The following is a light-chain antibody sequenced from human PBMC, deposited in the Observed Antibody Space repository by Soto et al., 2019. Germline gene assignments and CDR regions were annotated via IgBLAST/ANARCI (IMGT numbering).Light chain of an antibody. V-gene: IGKV4-1*01. J-gene: IGKJ5*01. CDR2: WAS. CDR3: QQYYSTPRG. Sequence: DIVMTQSPDSLAVSLGERATINCKSSQSVLYSSNNMNYLAWYQQKPGQPPKLLIYWASTRESGVPDRFSGSGSGTDFTLTISSLQAEDVAVYYCQQYYSTPRGFGQGTRLEIK. CDR1: QSVLYSSNNMNY.